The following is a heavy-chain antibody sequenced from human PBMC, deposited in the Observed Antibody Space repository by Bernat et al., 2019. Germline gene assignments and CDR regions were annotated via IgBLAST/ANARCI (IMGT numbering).Heavy chain of an antibody. V-gene: IGHV2-70*01. Sequence: QVTLRESGPALVKPTQTLTLTCTFSGFSLSTSGMCVSWIRQPPGKALEWLALIDWDDDKYYSTSLKTRLTISKDTSKNQVVLTMTNMDPVDTATYYCARIRKRPWGRRDWFDPWGQGTLVTVSS. CDR2: IDWDDDK. CDR1: GFSLSTSGMC. D-gene: IGHD6-25*01. CDR3: ARIRKRPWGRRDWFDP. J-gene: IGHJ5*02.